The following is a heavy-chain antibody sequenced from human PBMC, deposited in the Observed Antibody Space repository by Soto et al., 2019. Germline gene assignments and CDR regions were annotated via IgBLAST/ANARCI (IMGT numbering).Heavy chain of an antibody. CDR1: GGSISSGGYS. V-gene: IGHV4-30-2*01. J-gene: IGHJ6*02. CDR2: IYHSGST. Sequence: PSETLSLTCAVSGGSISSGGYSWSWIRQPPGKGLEWIGYIYHSGSTYYNPSLKSRVTISVDRSKNQFSLKLSSVTAADTAVYYCARGGYCSSTSCYSYYYYGMDVWRQGTTVTVPS. CDR3: ARGGYCSSTSCYSYYYYGMDV. D-gene: IGHD2-2*01.